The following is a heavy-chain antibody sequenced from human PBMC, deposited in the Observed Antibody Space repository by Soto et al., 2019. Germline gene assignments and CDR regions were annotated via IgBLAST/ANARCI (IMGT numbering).Heavy chain of an antibody. J-gene: IGHJ6*02. V-gene: IGHV1-69*13. CDR1: GGTFSSYA. CDR3: ARVRAFGYSYGYYYYYGMDV. Sequence: SVKVSCKASGGTFSSYAISWVRQAPGQGLEWMGGIIPIFGTANYAQKFQGRVTITADESTSTAYMELSSLRSEDTAVYYCARVRAFGYSYGYYYYYGMDVWGQGTTVTVSS. CDR2: IIPIFGTA. D-gene: IGHD5-18*01.